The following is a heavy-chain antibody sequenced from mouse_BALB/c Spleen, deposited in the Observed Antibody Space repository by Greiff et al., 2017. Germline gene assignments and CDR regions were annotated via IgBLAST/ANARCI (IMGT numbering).Heavy chain of an antibody. V-gene: IGHV3-2*02. D-gene: IGHD1-2*01. CDR2: ISYSGST. Sequence: EVQLQESGPGLVKPSQSLSLTCTVTGYSITSDYAWNWIRQFPGNKLEWMGYISYSGSTSYNPSLKSRISITRDTSKNQFFLQLHSLTTEDTATYYFAYRYPHFDYWGQGTTLTVSS. J-gene: IGHJ2*01. CDR1: GYSITSDYA. CDR3: AYRYPHFDY.